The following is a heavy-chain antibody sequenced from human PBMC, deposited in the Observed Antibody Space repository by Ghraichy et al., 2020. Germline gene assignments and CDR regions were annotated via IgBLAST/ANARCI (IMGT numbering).Heavy chain of an antibody. D-gene: IGHD3-9*01. J-gene: IGHJ6*02. CDR2: ISSSGSTI. V-gene: IGHV3-11*01. Sequence: GSLRLSCAASGFTFSDYYMSWIRQAPGKGLEWVSYISSSGSTIYYADSVKGRFTISRDNAKNSLYLQMNSLRAEDTAVYYCARVHLTLPPPYYYYYGMDVWGQGTTVTVSS. CDR3: ARVHLTLPPPYYYYYGMDV. CDR1: GFTFSDYY.